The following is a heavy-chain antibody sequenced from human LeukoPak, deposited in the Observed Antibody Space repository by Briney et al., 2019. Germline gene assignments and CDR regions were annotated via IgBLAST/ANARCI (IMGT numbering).Heavy chain of an antibody. CDR1: GASISNYY. D-gene: IGHD6-13*01. CDR3: ARGPLMSAGGGVDP. CDR2: VSVRGGK. V-gene: IGHV4-4*07. Sequence: SETLSLICGVSGASISNYYWSWIRQSAGKGLEWIGRVSVRGGKNYNPSLTSRVSMSIDTSKDQVSLKLTSVTAADTAVYYCARGPLMSAGGGVDPRGQGTLVTVSS. J-gene: IGHJ5*02.